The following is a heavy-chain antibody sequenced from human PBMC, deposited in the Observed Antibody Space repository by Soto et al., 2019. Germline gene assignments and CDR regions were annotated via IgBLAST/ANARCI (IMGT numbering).Heavy chain of an antibody. CDR1: GGCISRSY. V-gene: IGHV4-59*08. J-gene: IGHJ4*02. CDR3: ARRWGTTFDY. Sequence: SKTLSITRTVSGGCISRSYWSWIRQPPGKGLEWIGYIDYSGSTNYNPSLKSRVTISVDTSKNQFSLKLSSVTAADTAVYYCARRWGTTFDYWGQGTLVTVS. CDR2: IDYSGST. D-gene: IGHD1-1*01.